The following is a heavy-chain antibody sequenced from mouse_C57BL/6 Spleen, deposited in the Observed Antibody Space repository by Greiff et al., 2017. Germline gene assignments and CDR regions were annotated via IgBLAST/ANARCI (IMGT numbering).Heavy chain of an antibody. V-gene: IGHV1-82*01. Sequence: VQLQQSGPELVKPGASVKISCKASGYAFSSSWMNWVKQRPGKGLERIGRIYPGDGDTNYNGKFKGKATLTADKSSSTAYMQLSSLTSEDSAVYFCARAITTVPYWYFDVWGTGTTVTVSS. CDR3: ARAITTVPYWYFDV. J-gene: IGHJ1*03. D-gene: IGHD1-1*01. CDR2: IYPGDGDT. CDR1: GYAFSSSW.